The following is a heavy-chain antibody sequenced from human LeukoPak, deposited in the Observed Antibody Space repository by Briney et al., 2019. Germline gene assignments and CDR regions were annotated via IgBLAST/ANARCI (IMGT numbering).Heavy chain of an antibody. V-gene: IGHV1-46*01. J-gene: IGHJ5*02. CDR3: ARGVKYYYGSGSHTPPFDP. D-gene: IGHD3-10*01. Sequence: ASVKVSCKASGYTFTSYYMHWVRQAPGQGLEWMGIINPSGGSTSYAQKFQGRLTMTRDTSTSTVYMELSSLRSEDTAVYYCARGVKYYYGSGSHTPPFDPWGQGTLVTVSS. CDR1: GYTFTSYY. CDR2: INPSGGST.